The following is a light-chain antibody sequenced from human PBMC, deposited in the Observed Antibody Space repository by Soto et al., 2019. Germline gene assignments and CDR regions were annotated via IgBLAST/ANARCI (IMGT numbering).Light chain of an antibody. J-gene: IGLJ1*01. V-gene: IGLV2-14*01. Sequence: QSALTQPASVSGSPGQSITISCTGSGRDIGAYNYVSWYQQHPGKAPKLIIYGVKNRPSGVSNRFSASKSAFTASLTISGLQAEDEADYYCSSYTTNALYVFGTGTKVTVL. CDR1: GRDIGAYNY. CDR3: SSYTTNALYV. CDR2: GVK.